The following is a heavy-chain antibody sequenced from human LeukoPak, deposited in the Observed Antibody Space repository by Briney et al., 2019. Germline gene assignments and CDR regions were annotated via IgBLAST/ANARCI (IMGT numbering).Heavy chain of an antibody. V-gene: IGHV5-51*01. J-gene: IGHJ5*01. CDR3: ARGDVVRGVSWFDS. D-gene: IGHD2-21*02. CDR2: IYPGDSDT. Sequence: GESLKISCQGSGYTFTSCWIGWVRQMPVRGLEWMGSIYPGDSDTKYSPSSQGQVTISVDKSTNTAYLQWTSLKASDTAMYYCARGDVVRGVSWFDSWGQGALVTVSS. CDR1: GYTFTSCW.